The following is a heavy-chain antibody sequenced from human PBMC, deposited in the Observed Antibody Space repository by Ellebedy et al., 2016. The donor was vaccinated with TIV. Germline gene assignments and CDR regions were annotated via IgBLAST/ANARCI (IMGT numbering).Heavy chain of an antibody. CDR2: ISYDGSKK. CDR1: GFTFRNFA. V-gene: IGHV3-30*04. J-gene: IGHJ4*02. CDR3: ARGGELRYFDWPFDY. Sequence: GESRKISCATSGFTFRNFALHWVRQAPGKGLEWVAVISYDGSKKYYADSVKGRFTISRNNSENTLHLQMNSLRPDDTAVYYCARGGELRYFDWPFDYWGQGTLVTVSS. D-gene: IGHD3-9*01.